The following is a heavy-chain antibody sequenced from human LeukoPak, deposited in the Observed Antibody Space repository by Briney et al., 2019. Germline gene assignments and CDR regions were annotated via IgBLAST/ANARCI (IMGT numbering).Heavy chain of an antibody. CDR1: GGTFSSYV. CDR3: ARGAMVRGVRYYYYMDV. D-gene: IGHD3-10*01. V-gene: IGHV1-69*06. J-gene: IGHJ6*03. CDR2: IIPIFGTA. Sequence: ASVKVSCKASGGTFSSYVINWVRQAPGQGLEWMGGIIPIFGTANYAQKFQGRVTITADKSTSTAYMELSSLRSEDTAVYYCARGAMVRGVRYYYYMDVWGKGTTVTVSS.